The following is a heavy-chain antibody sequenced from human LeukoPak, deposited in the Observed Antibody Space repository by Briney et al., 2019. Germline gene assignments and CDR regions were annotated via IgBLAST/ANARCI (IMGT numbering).Heavy chain of an antibody. Sequence: SETLSLTCTVSRGSISGYSWSWIRQSPGGGLDWIGYIYYSGSTNYNPSLKSRVTISVDTSKNQFSLKLSSVTAADTAVYYCARLYYYGSGSYNWFDPWGQGTLVTVSS. CDR1: RGSISGYS. V-gene: IGHV4-59*01. CDR3: ARLYYYGSGSYNWFDP. CDR2: IYYSGST. J-gene: IGHJ5*02. D-gene: IGHD3-10*01.